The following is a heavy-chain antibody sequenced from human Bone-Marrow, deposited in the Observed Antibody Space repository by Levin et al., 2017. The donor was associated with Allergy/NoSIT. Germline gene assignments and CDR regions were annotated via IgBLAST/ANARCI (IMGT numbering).Heavy chain of an antibody. D-gene: IGHD3-10*02. Sequence: SQTLSLTCTVSGGSFSGTGHFWGWIRQPPGKGLEWIGTIYYSGNTYYSSSLKSRVAISIDASKKQFSLRLNSVTAADTAIYFCARHVHLREFDYWGQGTLVTVSS. J-gene: IGHJ4*02. CDR2: IYYSGNT. V-gene: IGHV4-39*01. CDR3: ARHVHLREFDY. CDR1: GGSFSGTGHF.